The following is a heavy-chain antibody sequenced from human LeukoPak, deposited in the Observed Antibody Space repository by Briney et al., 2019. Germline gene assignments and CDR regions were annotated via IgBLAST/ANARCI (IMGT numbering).Heavy chain of an antibody. D-gene: IGHD2-15*01. Sequence: SETLSLTCAVYGGSFSGYYWSWLRQPPGKGLEWIGEINHSGSTNYNPSLKSRVTISVDTSKNQFSLKLSSVTAADTAVYYCARGRCSGGSCYSKRSGGYYFDYWGQGTLVTVSS. J-gene: IGHJ4*02. CDR2: INHSGST. V-gene: IGHV4-34*01. CDR3: ARGRCSGGSCYSKRSGGYYFDY. CDR1: GGSFSGYY.